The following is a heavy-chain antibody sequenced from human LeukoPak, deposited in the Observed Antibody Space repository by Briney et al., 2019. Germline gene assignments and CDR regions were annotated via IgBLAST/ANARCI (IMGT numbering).Heavy chain of an antibody. CDR3: ARCPYRYYDSSGYSNRFDY. CDR1: GFTVSSNY. J-gene: IGHJ4*02. V-gene: IGHV3-66*01. D-gene: IGHD3-22*01. Sequence: GGSLRLSCAASGFTVSSNYMSWVRQAPGKGLEWVSVIYSGGSTYYADSVKGRFTISRDNAKNSLYLQMNSLRAEDTAVYYCARCPYRYYDSSGYSNRFDYWGQGTLVTVSS. CDR2: IYSGGST.